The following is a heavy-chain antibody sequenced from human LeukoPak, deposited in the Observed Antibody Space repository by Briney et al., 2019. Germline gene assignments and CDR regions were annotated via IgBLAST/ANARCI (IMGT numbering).Heavy chain of an antibody. V-gene: IGHV3-21*01. CDR3: ARGTLSRFDY. Sequence: GGSLRLSCAASGFTFSSYSMNWVRQAPGKGLEWVSSISSSSSYIYYADSMKGRFTISRDNAKNSLYLQMNSLRAGDTAVYYCARGTLSRFDYWGQGTLVTVSS. CDR1: GFTFSSYS. CDR2: ISSSSSYI. J-gene: IGHJ4*02.